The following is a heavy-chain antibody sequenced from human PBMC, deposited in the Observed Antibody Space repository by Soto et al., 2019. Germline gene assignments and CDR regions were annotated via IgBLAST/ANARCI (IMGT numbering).Heavy chain of an antibody. V-gene: IGHV3-23*01. Sequence: EVQLLESGGGLVQPGGSLRLSCAASGFTFSSYAMSWVRQAPGKGLEWVSAISGSGGSTYYADSVKGRFTISRDNSKNPLYLQRNSLRPEDTALYYCATEGGGGRVSWGQGTLVTVSS. CDR2: ISGSGGST. CDR3: ATEGGGGRVS. J-gene: IGHJ4*02. D-gene: IGHD3-16*01. CDR1: GFTFSSYA.